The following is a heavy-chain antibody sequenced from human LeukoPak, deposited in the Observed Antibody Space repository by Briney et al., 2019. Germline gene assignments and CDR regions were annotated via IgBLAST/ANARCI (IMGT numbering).Heavy chain of an antibody. V-gene: IGHV4-34*01. CDR3: ARGRSYYGSGSYAVDY. D-gene: IGHD3-10*01. CDR1: GGSFSGYY. CDR2: INHSGST. J-gene: IGHJ4*02. Sequence: SETLSLTCAVYGGSFSGYYWSWIRQPPGQGLEWNGEINHSGSTNYNPSLKSRVTISVDTSKNQFSLKLSSVTAADTAVYYCARGRSYYGSGSYAVDYWGQGTLVTASS.